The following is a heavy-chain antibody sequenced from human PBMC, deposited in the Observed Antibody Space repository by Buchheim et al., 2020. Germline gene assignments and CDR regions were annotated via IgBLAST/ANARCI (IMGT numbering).Heavy chain of an antibody. CDR1: GFTFSSYS. Sequence: EVQLVESGGGLVQPGGSLRLSCAASGFTFSSYSMNWVRQAPGKGLEWVSYISSSSSTIYYADSVKGRVTISRDNAKNALYLQMNSLRAEDTAVYYCARDPHRDGYTKLSDYWGQGTL. CDR3: ARDPHRDGYTKLSDY. CDR2: ISSSSSTI. J-gene: IGHJ4*02. V-gene: IGHV3-48*01. D-gene: IGHD5-24*01.